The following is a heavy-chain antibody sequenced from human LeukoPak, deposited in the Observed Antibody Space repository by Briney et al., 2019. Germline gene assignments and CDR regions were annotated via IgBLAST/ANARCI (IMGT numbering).Heavy chain of an antibody. CDR1: GGSISSYY. Sequence: SETLSLTCTASGGSISSYYWSWIRQPPGKGLEWIGYIYYSGSTNYNPSLKSRVTMSVDTSKNQFSLKLTSVTAADTAVYYYASTPLYMDVWGKGTTVTVSS. CDR2: IYYSGST. CDR3: ASTPLYMDV. V-gene: IGHV4-59*12. D-gene: IGHD2-15*01. J-gene: IGHJ6*03.